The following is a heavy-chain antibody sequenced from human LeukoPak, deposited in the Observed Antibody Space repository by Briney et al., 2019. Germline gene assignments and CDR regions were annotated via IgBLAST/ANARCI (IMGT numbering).Heavy chain of an antibody. V-gene: IGHV4-39*01. Sequence: SETLSLTCTVSGGSISSSSYYWGWIRQPPGKGLEWIGSIYYSGSTYYNPSLKSRVTIPVDTSKNEFSLKLSSVTAADTAVYYCARHGSTSGWYRSHFDYWGQGTLVTVSS. CDR2: IYYSGST. CDR1: GGSISSSSYY. J-gene: IGHJ4*02. D-gene: IGHD6-19*01. CDR3: ARHGSTSGWYRSHFDY.